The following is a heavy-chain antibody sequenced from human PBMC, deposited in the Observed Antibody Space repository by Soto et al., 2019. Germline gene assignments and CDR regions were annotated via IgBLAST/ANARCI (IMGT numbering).Heavy chain of an antibody. V-gene: IGHV1-24*01. D-gene: IGHD3-16*01. J-gene: IGHJ4*02. CDR1: GYTLTELS. Sequence: QVQLVQSGAEVKKPGASVKVSCKVSGYTLTELSMHWVRKAPGKGLEWMGGFDPEDGETIYAQKFQGRVTITEDTSTDTAYMELSSLRSDDTAVYYCAKTGRTSCESRERLDWGQGTLVTVSS. CDR3: AKTGRTSCESRERLD. CDR2: FDPEDGET.